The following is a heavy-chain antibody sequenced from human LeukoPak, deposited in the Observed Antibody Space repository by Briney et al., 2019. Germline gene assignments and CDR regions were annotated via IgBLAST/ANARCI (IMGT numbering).Heavy chain of an antibody. V-gene: IGHV3-53*01. J-gene: IGHJ4*02. CDR1: GFTVSSNY. CDR3: ARGYGPTPFDY. CDR2: MYSDGST. Sequence: GGSLRLSCAASGFTVSSNYMTWVRQAPGMGLECVSVMYSDGSTFYADSVKGRFIMSRDNSKNTLYLQMNSLRAEDTAVYYCARGYGPTPFDYWGQGTLVIVSS. D-gene: IGHD4-17*01.